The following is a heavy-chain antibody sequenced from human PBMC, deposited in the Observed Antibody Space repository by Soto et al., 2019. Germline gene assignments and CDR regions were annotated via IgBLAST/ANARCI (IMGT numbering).Heavy chain of an antibody. CDR1: GFSLSTSGVG. D-gene: IGHD2-21*02. CDR2: IYWDDDK. Sequence: ESGPTLVNPTQTLTLTCTFSGFSLSTSGVGVGWIRQPPGKALEWLALIYWDDDKRYSPSLRSRLTINKDTSKNQVVLTITNMDPVDTATYYCIQSRCGGDCLQSYASHYYYGMDVWGQGTTVTVSS. CDR3: IQSRCGGDCLQSYASHYYYGMDV. J-gene: IGHJ6*02. V-gene: IGHV2-5*02.